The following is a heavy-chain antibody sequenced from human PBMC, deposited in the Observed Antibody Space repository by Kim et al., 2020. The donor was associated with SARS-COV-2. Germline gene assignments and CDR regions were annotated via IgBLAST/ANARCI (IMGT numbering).Heavy chain of an antibody. D-gene: IGHD2-15*01. Sequence: GGSLRLSCAASGFTFSSYSMNWVRQAPGKGLEWVSYISSSSSTIYYADSVKGRFTISRDNAKNSLYLQMNSLRDEDTAMYYCARSSGWWDIVVVVAATYWYFDLWGRGTLVTVSS. CDR3: ARSSGWWDIVVVVAATYWYFDL. V-gene: IGHV3-48*02. CDR2: ISSSSSTI. J-gene: IGHJ2*01. CDR1: GFTFSSYS.